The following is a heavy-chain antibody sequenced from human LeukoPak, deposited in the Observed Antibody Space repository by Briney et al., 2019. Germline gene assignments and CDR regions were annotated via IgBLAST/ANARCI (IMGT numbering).Heavy chain of an antibody. J-gene: IGHJ4*02. CDR1: GGSISSSSYY. D-gene: IGHD3-10*01. CDR3: ARAGVRGAIDY. Sequence: SETLSPTCTVSGGSISSSSYYWGWIRQPPGKGLEWIGSIYYSGSTYYNPSLKSRVTISVDTSKNQFSLKLSSVTAADTAVYYCARAGVRGAIDYWGQGTLVTVSS. CDR2: IYYSGST. V-gene: IGHV4-39*07.